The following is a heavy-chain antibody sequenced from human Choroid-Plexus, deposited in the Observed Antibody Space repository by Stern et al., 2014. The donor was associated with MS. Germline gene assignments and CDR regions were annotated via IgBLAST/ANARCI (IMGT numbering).Heavy chain of an antibody. CDR3: AKDRQWSTYFFDY. CDR1: GFTFSNFG. CDR2: ISYAGSDK. D-gene: IGHD2-15*01. Sequence: VQLVESGGGVAQPGRPLILSCAASGFTFSNFGMHWVRQAPGKGLEWVALISYAGSDKAYADSVKGRFTIFRDNSKNALYMHMNSLRAEDTAVYYCAKDRQWSTYFFDYWGQGSLVTVSS. J-gene: IGHJ4*02. V-gene: IGHV3-30*18.